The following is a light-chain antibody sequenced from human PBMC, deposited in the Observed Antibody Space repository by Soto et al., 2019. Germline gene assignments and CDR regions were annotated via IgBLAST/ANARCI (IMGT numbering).Light chain of an antibody. CDR2: EVT. J-gene: IGLJ3*02. CDR3: QAYDYSLTASV. V-gene: IGLV2-8*01. CDR1: NVGEYDY. Sequence: QSALTQPPSASGSPGQSVTISCTGSNVGEYDYVSWYQQHPGKAPKLMIHEVTKRPSGVPDRFSGSKSGNTASLAITGLQAEDEADYYCQAYDYSLTASVFGGGTQLTVL.